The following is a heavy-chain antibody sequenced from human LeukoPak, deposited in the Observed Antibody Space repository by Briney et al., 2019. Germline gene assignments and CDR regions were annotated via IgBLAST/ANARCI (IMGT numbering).Heavy chain of an antibody. V-gene: IGHV3-72*01. CDR3: TRLALRGTFYSMDV. Sequence: GGSLRLSCAASGFIFSDHFMDWVRQAPGKGLEWVGRIRNKIRSYTTEYAASVKGRFTISRDDSENSLFLQMNSLKTEDTAVYYCTRLALRGTFYSMDVWGQGTTVTVSS. J-gene: IGHJ6*02. D-gene: IGHD2-15*01. CDR1: GFIFSDHF. CDR2: IRNKIRSYTT.